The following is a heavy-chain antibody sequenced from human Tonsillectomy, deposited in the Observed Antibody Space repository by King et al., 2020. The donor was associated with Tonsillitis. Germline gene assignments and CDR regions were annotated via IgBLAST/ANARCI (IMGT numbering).Heavy chain of an antibody. V-gene: IGHV4-39*01. CDR3: ARLVGGISMIVVVIRDAFDI. D-gene: IGHD3-22*01. CDR1: GGSISSSSYY. CDR2: IYYSGST. Sequence: QLQESGPGLVKPSETLSLTCTVSGGSISSSSYYWGWIRQPPGKGLEWIGSIYYSGSTYYNPSLQSRVTISVDTSKNQFSLRLSSVTAADTAVYYCARLVGGISMIVVVIRDAFDIWGQGTMVTVSS. J-gene: IGHJ3*02.